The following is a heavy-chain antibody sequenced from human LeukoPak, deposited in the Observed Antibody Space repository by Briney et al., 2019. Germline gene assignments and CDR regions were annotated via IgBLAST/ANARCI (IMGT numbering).Heavy chain of an antibody. Sequence: MSSETLSLTCTVPGDPISRYFWSWIRHPPGKGLEWIGYLHNGVHTNYNPSLKSRVALSGDTSKNQVSLKLSSVTAADTAVYYCAGTIKRDYGDTNLDYWGQGTLVTVSS. V-gene: IGHV4-59*01. CDR2: LHNGVHT. CDR1: GDPISRYF. CDR3: AGTIKRDYGDTNLDY. D-gene: IGHD4/OR15-4a*01. J-gene: IGHJ4*02.